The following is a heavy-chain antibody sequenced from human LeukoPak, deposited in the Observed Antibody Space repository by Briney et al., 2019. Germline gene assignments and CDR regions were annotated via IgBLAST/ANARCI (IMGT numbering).Heavy chain of an antibody. CDR2: IYNSGST. J-gene: IGHJ6*03. D-gene: IGHD3-10*01. CDR1: GGSISSYY. CDR3: ARWAMVRGVIKTSYYYYYYMDV. V-gene: IGHV4-4*07. Sequence: SGTLSLTCTVSGGSISSYYWSWIRQPAGKGLEWIGRIYNSGSTNYNPSLKSRVTMSVDTSKNQFSLKLSSVTAADTAVYYCARWAMVRGVIKTSYYYYYYMDVWGKGTTVTVSS.